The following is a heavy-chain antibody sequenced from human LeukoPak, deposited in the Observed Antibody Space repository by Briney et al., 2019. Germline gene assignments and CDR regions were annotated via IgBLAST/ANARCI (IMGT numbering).Heavy chain of an antibody. Sequence: ASVKVSCKTSGYTFTSYGINWVRQAPGQGLEWMGWISSFNGKTNYAQKLQGRVTLTTDTSTSTAYMELRSLRSDDTAVYYCARDVRTMVRGVINRPRFDPWGQGTLVTVSS. J-gene: IGHJ5*02. D-gene: IGHD3-10*01. V-gene: IGHV1-18*01. CDR3: ARDVRTMVRGVINRPRFDP. CDR1: GYTFTSYG. CDR2: ISSFNGKT.